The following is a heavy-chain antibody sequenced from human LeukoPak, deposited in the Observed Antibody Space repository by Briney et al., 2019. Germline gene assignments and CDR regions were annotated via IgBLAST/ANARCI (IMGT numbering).Heavy chain of an antibody. CDR3: ARARGAKDY. CDR2: ISSSSTI. J-gene: IGHJ4*02. D-gene: IGHD4/OR15-4a*01. V-gene: IGHV3-48*04. Sequence: GGSLRLSCAASGFTFSSYSMNWVRQAPGKGLEWVSYISSSSTIYYADSVKGRFTISRDNAKNSLYLQMNSLRAEDTAVYYCARARGAKDYWGQGTLVTVSS. CDR1: GFTFSSYS.